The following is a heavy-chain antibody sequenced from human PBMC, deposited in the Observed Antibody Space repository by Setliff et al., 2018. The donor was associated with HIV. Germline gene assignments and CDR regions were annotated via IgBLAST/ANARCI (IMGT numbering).Heavy chain of an antibody. CDR1: GGSFSDYY. V-gene: IGHV4-34*01. CDR2: INHSGST. J-gene: IGHJ5*01. CDR3: ARVRLELRQYWFDS. Sequence: PSETLSLTCAVYGGSFSDYYWSWTRQPPGKGLEWIGEINHSGSTNYNPSLKRRVTISVDTSKNQFSLKLNSVTAADTAVYYCARVRLELRQYWFDSWGQGSPVTVSS. D-gene: IGHD1-7*01.